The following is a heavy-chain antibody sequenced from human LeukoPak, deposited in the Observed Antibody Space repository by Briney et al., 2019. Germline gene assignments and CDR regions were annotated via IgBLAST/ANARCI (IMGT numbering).Heavy chain of an antibody. D-gene: IGHD1-1*01. J-gene: IGHJ5*02. CDR3: ARAERWFDP. CDR2: INHSGST. V-gene: IGHV4-34*01. Sequence: SETLSLTCAVYGGSFSGYYWSWIRQPPGKGLEWIGEINHSGSTNYNPSLKSRVTISVDTSKNQFSLKLSSVTAADTAVYYCARAERWFDPWGQGTLVTVSS. CDR1: GGSFSGYY.